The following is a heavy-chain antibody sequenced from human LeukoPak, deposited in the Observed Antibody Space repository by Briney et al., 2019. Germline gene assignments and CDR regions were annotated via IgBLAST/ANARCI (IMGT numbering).Heavy chain of an antibody. CDR2: MNPNSGNT. CDR1: GYTFTSYD. D-gene: IGHD2-2*02. J-gene: IGHJ4*02. Sequence: GASVKVSCKASGYTFTSYDINWVRQATGQGLEWMGWMNPNSGNTGYAQKFQGRVTMTRNTSISTAYMELSSLRSEDTAVYYCARGGLGYCSSTSCYNFDHWGQGTLVTVSS. CDR3: ARGGLGYCSSTSCYNFDH. V-gene: IGHV1-8*01.